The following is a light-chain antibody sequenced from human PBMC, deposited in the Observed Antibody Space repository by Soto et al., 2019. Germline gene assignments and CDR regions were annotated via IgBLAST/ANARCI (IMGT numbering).Light chain of an antibody. V-gene: IGKV1-39*01. Sequence: DIQMTQSPSSLSVSVGDSVTITCRASQTITSFLNWYQQKPGEAPSLLIYGASTLRRGVPARFSGRGSGTDFTLTISSLQAEDFATYYCQQSYSTPRTFGQGTRVEIK. J-gene: IGKJ1*01. CDR1: QTITSF. CDR3: QQSYSTPRT. CDR2: GAS.